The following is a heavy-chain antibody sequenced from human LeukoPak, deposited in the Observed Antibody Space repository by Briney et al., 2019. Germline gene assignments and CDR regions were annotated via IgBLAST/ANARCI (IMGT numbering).Heavy chain of an antibody. Sequence: SETLSLTCTVSGGSISSYYWSWIRQPPGKGLEWIGYIYYSGSTNYNPSLKSRVTISVDTSKNQFSLKLSSVTAADTAVYYCARGGGDPLSDWYFDYWGQGTLVTVSS. V-gene: IGHV4-59*01. CDR1: GGSISSYY. J-gene: IGHJ4*02. CDR3: ARGGGDPLSDWYFDY. D-gene: IGHD2-21*02. CDR2: IYYSGST.